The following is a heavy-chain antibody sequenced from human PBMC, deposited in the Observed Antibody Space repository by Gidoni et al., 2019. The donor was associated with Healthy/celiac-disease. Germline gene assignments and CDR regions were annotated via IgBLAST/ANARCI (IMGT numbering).Heavy chain of an antibody. Sequence: QVQLQQWGAGLLKPSETLSLTCAVYGGSFSGYYWSWIRQPPGKGLEWIGEINHSGSTNYNPSLKSRVTISVDTSKNQFSLKLSSVTAADTAVYYCARAHCGGDCHYYYYGMDVWGQGTTVTVSS. CDR3: ARAHCGGDCHYYYYGMDV. V-gene: IGHV4-34*01. CDR2: INHSGST. J-gene: IGHJ6*02. CDR1: GGSFSGYY. D-gene: IGHD2-21*02.